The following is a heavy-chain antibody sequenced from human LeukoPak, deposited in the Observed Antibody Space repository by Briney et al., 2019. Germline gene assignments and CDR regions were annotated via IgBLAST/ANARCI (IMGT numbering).Heavy chain of an antibody. D-gene: IGHD3-16*01. J-gene: IGHJ4*02. CDR1: SGSISSYY. CDR3: ARRRGRTFYFDY. V-gene: IGHV4-59*08. CDR2: IYYSGST. Sequence: SETLSLTCTVSSGSISSYYWSWIRQPPGKGLEWIGYIYYSGSTNYNPSLKSRVTISVDTSKNQFSLRLSSVTAADTAVYYCARRRGRTFYFDYWGQGTLVTVSS.